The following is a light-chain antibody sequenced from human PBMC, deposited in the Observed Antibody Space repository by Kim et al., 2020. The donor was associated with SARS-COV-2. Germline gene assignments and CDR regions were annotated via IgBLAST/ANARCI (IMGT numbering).Light chain of an antibody. CDR2: SNN. Sequence: ELTQPPSASGTPGQRVTISCSGSSSNIGSNNVVWYQQLRGAAPNLLIYSNNQRPSGIPDRFSGSRSGTSASLAISGLQSGDEADYYCAVWDDSLKQGVFGGGTQLTVL. V-gene: IGLV1-44*01. J-gene: IGLJ3*02. CDR1: SSNIGSNN. CDR3: AVWDDSLKQGV.